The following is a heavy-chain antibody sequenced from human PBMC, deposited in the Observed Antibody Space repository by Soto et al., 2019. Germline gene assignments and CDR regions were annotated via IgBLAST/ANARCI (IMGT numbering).Heavy chain of an antibody. V-gene: IGHV3-23*01. CDR2: ISGSGRST. CDR3: AKPDTDWDV. D-gene: IGHD5-18*01. CDR1: GFTFSSYA. J-gene: IGHJ6*02. Sequence: GGSLRLSCAASGFTFSSYAMSWVRQAPGKGLEWVSSISGSGRSTYYADSVKGRFTISRDNSKNTLYLQMNSLRAEDTALYFCAKPDTDWDVWGQGTTVTVSS.